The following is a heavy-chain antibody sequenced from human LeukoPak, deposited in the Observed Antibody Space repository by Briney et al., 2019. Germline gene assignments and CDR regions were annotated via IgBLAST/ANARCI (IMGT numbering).Heavy chain of an antibody. J-gene: IGHJ4*02. D-gene: IGHD5-12*01. CDR3: ARLHVDIVATTPDY. Sequence: GGSLRLSCAASGFTFSDYYMSCMRQAPRKGLEWVSYISSSRSTIYYTDSVKGGFTISRDNAKNSLYLQINSVRAEDTAVYFCARLHVDIVATTPDYWGQGTLVTVSS. CDR2: ISSSRSTI. V-gene: IGHV3-11*04. CDR1: GFTFSDYY.